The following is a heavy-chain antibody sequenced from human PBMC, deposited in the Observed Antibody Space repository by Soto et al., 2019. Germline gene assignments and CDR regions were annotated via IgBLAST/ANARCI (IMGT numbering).Heavy chain of an antibody. CDR2: IIPIFGIP. V-gene: IGHV1-69*01. CDR1: GGTFSSYS. CDR3: TRGHGLNGASFDY. D-gene: IGHD2-8*01. Sequence: QVQWVQSGAEVKKPGSSVKVSCKTSGGTFSSYSVSWVRQAPGQGLEWMGGIIPIFGIPTYAQKFQVRVTISADESTSTASMELSGLRSEDTAIYYCTRGHGLNGASFDYWGQGTLVTVSS. J-gene: IGHJ4*02.